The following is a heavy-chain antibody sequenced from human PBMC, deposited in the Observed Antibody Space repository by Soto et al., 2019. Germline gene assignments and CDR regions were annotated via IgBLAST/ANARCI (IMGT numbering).Heavy chain of an antibody. CDR1: GGNFSSYT. CDR3: ARDPIDGTVTTTPRVYNWFDP. J-gene: IGHJ5*02. V-gene: IGHV1-69*08. D-gene: IGHD4-17*01. CDR2: IIPILGIA. Sequence: QVQLVQSGAEVKKPGSSVKVSCKASGGNFSSYTISWVRQAPGQGLEWMGRIIPILGIANYEQKFQGRVTSTADKATSTAYMELSSLRSEDTAVYYCARDPIDGTVTTTPRVYNWFDPWGQGTVVTVSS.